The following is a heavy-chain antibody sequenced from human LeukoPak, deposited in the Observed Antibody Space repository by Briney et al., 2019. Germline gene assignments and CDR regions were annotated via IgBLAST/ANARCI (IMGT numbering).Heavy chain of an antibody. CDR1: GGTFSSYA. J-gene: IGHJ6*03. Sequence: SAKVSCKASGGTFSSYAISWVRQAPGQGLEWMGRIIPIFGTANYAQKFQGRVTITTDESTSTAYMELSSLRSEDTAVYYCARGLSGYSYGYMGYYYYMDVWGKGTTVTVSS. CDR3: ARGLSGYSYGYMGYYYYMDV. V-gene: IGHV1-69*05. D-gene: IGHD5-18*01. CDR2: IIPIFGTA.